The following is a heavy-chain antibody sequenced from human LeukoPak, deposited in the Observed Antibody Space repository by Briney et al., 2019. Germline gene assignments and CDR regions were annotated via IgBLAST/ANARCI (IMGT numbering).Heavy chain of an antibody. CDR2: INSDGSST. CDR3: TKVRNWNDFIGAFDI. V-gene: IGHV3-74*01. Sequence: GGSLRLSCAASGFTFSSYWMHWVRQAPGKGLVWVSRINSDGSSTTYADSVKGRFTISRDNAKNSLYLQMYTLRAEDMALYYCTKVRNWNDFIGAFDIWGQGTMVTVSS. CDR1: GFTFSSYW. J-gene: IGHJ3*02. D-gene: IGHD1-1*01.